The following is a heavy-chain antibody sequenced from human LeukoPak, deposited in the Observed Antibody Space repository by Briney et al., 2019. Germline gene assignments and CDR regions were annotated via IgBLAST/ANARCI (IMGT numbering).Heavy chain of an antibody. J-gene: IGHJ4*02. D-gene: IGHD5-18*01. CDR2: IYSGGST. CDR1: GFTVSSNY. Sequence: GGSLRLSCAASGFTVSSNYMNWVRQAPGKGLEWVSVIYSGGSTHYADSVKGRFTISRDNAKNSLYLQMNSLRAEDTAVYYCARVLGGYSYGSDYWGQGTLVTVSS. CDR3: ARVLGGYSYGSDY. V-gene: IGHV3-66*01.